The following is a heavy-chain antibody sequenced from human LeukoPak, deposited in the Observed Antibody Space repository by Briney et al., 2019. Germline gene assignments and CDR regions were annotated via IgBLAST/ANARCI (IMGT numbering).Heavy chain of an antibody. CDR2: IRTNSGGT. D-gene: IGHD2-15*01. J-gene: IGHJ5*02. CDR3: ARDGEYCAGGGCYVNWFDP. Sequence: VSVRVSCKASGYTFTGYYMHWVRQAPGQGLEWMGWIRTNSGGTNYAQNFQGRVTMTRDASISTAYMELTRLRSDDAAVYYCARDGEYCAGGGCYVNWFDPWGQGTLVTVS. CDR1: GYTFTGYY. V-gene: IGHV1-2*02.